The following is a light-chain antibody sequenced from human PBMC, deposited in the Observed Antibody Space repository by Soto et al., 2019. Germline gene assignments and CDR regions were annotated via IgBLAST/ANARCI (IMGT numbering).Light chain of an antibody. J-gene: IGKJ1*01. Sequence: DIVRTQAPDSLAVSLGERATINGKASQSVLLISNNKNYLTWYQQKPGQPPRLLIYWASTREFGVPDRFSGSGSGTDFTLTISSLQAEDVAVYYCQQYSSSPPTFGQGTKVDIK. CDR3: QQYSSSPPT. V-gene: IGKV4-1*01. CDR1: QSVLLISNNKNY. CDR2: WAS.